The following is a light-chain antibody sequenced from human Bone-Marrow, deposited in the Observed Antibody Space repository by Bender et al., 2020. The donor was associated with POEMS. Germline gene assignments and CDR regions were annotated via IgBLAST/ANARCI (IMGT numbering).Light chain of an antibody. V-gene: IGLV1-44*01. Sequence: QSVLTQPPSASGTPGQRVTISCSGGSSNIGAHAVNWYQHLPGTAPKLLIYSSHRRPSEVPDRFSGSKSGSSASLAITGLQAADEADYYCQSYDNTASVFGTGTQVTVL. CDR2: SSH. CDR1: SSNIGAHA. J-gene: IGLJ1*01. CDR3: QSYDNTASV.